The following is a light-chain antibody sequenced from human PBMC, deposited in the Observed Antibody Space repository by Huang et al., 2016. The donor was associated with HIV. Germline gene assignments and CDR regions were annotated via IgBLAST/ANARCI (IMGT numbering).Light chain of an antibody. CDR3: QQYVSAPLT. Sequence: EIVLTQSPGTLSLSPGERAVLSCWASQNITNNFLAWYQQKDGQAPRLLIYGVSSRAIGIPDRFSGSGSGTDFTLTITGLGPQDSAVYYCQQYVSAPLTFGGGTGVEIK. J-gene: IGKJ4*01. V-gene: IGKV3-20*01. CDR2: GVS. CDR1: QNITNNF.